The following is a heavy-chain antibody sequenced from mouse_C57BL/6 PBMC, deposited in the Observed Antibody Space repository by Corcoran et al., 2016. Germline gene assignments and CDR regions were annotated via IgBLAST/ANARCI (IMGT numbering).Heavy chain of an antibody. V-gene: IGHV1-18*01. CDR3: ARRDYDEAYYAMDY. CDR1: GYTFTDYN. J-gene: IGHJ4*01. Sequence: EVQLQQSGPELVKPGASVKIPCKASGYTFTDYNMDWVKQSHGKSLEWIGDINPNNGGTIYNQKFKGKATLTVDKSSSTAYMELRSLTSEDTAVYYCARRDYDEAYYAMDYWGQGTSVTVSS. D-gene: IGHD2-4*01. CDR2: INPNNGGT.